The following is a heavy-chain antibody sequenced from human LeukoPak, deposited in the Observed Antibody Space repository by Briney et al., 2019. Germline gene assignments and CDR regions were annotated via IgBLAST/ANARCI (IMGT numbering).Heavy chain of an antibody. CDR1: GFTFSSYA. V-gene: IGHV3-23*01. CDR2: ISGSGGST. J-gene: IGHJ6*02. Sequence: GGSLRLSCAASGFTFSSYAMSWVREAPGKALEWVSPISGSGGSTYYTHSVKGRFTISRDKSKNTLYLQMNSMSAEGAAVYYCAKFSVAWYYYYYYGMDVWGQGTTVTVSS. CDR3: AKFSVAWYYYYYYGMDV.